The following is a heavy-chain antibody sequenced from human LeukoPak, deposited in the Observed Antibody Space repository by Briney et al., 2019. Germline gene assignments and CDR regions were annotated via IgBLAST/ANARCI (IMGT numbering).Heavy chain of an antibody. Sequence: GASVKVSFKASGYTFTSYDINWVRQATGQGLEWMGWMNPNSGNTGYAQKFQGRVTMTRNTSISTAYMELSSLRSEDTAVYYCARGLRYSSSWYGLHYYYYYYMDVWGKGTTVTVSS. D-gene: IGHD6-13*01. J-gene: IGHJ6*03. CDR1: GYTFTSYD. V-gene: IGHV1-8*01. CDR3: ARGLRYSSSWYGLHYYYYYYMDV. CDR2: MNPNSGNT.